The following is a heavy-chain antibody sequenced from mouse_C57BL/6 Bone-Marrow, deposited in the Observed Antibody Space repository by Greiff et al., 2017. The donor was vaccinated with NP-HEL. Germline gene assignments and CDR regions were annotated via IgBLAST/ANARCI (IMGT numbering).Heavy chain of an antibody. CDR3: VRHFPGGLHWYFDV. V-gene: IGHV10-1*01. J-gene: IGHJ1*03. D-gene: IGHD3-3*01. Sequence: EVQGVESGGGLVQPKGSLKLSCAASGFSFNTYAMNWVRQAPGKGLEWVARIRSKSNNYATYYADSVKDRFTISRDDSESMLYLQMNNLKTEDTAMYYCVRHFPGGLHWYFDVWGTGTTVTVSS. CDR2: IRSKSNNYAT. CDR1: GFSFNTYA.